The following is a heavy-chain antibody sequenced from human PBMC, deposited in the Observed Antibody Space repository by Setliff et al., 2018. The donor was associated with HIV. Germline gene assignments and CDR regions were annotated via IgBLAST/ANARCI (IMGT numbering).Heavy chain of an antibody. Sequence: SGPTLVNPTQTLTLTCTFSGFSLSTSGVGVGWTRQPPGKALEWLALIYWNDDKRYSPSLKSRLTITNDTSKNQVVLTMTNMDPVDTATYYCAHFDKFWFDSSGYDNWFDPWGQGTLVTVSS. CDR1: GFSLSTSGVG. D-gene: IGHD3-22*01. J-gene: IGHJ5*02. CDR3: AHFDKFWFDSSGYDNWFDP. V-gene: IGHV2-5*01. CDR2: IYWNDDK.